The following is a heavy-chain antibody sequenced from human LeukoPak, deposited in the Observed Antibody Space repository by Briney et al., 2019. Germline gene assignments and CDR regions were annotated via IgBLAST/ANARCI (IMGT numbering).Heavy chain of an antibody. Sequence: GGSLRLSCAASGFTFNSYGMNWFRQAPGKGLEWISYINSVGGTTFYADSVKGRFTITRDNANNTLYLQMNSLRAEDTAVYYCARGRLDDAFDIWGQGTMVTVSS. V-gene: IGHV3-48*04. CDR2: INSVGGTT. CDR1: GFTFNSYG. CDR3: ARGRLDDAFDI. J-gene: IGHJ3*02. D-gene: IGHD6-25*01.